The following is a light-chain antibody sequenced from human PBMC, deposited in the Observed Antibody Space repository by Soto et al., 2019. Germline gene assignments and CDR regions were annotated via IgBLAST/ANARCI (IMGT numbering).Light chain of an antibody. CDR3: QQYGRSPPIT. CDR2: DAS. Sequence: EIVMTQSPTTLSVSPGERATLSCRASQSVSSNLAWYQQKPGQAPRLLIYDASSRATGIPDRFSGSGSGTDFTLTISRLEPEDSAVYYCQQYGRSPPITFGQGTRLEIK. V-gene: IGKV3-20*01. J-gene: IGKJ5*01. CDR1: QSVSSN.